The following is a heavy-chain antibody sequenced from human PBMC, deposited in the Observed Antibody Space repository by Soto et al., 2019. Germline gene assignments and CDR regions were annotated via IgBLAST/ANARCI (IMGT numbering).Heavy chain of an antibody. Sequence: GGSLRLSCAASGFTFSSYAMHWVRQAPGKGLEWVAVISYDGSNKYYADSVKGRFTISRDNSKNTLYLQMNSLRAEDTAVYYCAREIYYYDSSGNPILDYYGMDVWGQGTTVTVSS. CDR2: ISYDGSNK. J-gene: IGHJ6*02. V-gene: IGHV3-30-3*01. D-gene: IGHD3-22*01. CDR1: GFTFSSYA. CDR3: AREIYYYDSSGNPILDYYGMDV.